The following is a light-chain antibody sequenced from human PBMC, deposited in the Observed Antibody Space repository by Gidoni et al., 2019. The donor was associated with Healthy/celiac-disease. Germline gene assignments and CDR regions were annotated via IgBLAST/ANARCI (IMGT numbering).Light chain of an antibody. Sequence: QSVLTQPPSVSAAPGQKVTIYCSGSSSNIGHNYVTWFQPLPGTAPQLLIYENNKRPSGIPDRFSGSKSGTSATLGITGLQTGDEADYYCGTWDSSLSAVVFGGGTKLTVL. V-gene: IGLV1-51*02. CDR3: GTWDSSLSAVV. CDR1: SSNIGHNY. J-gene: IGLJ2*01. CDR2: ENN.